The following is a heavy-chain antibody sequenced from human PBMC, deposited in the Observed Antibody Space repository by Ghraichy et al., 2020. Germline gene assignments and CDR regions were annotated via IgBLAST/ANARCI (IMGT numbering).Heavy chain of an antibody. V-gene: IGHV4-34*01. Sequence: SETLSLTCAVFGGSFSGYYWSWIRQPPGMRLEWIGDIYHIGSTNYNPSLKSRVTISVDTSKNQFSLKLSSVTAADTAVYYCSRRAYWPNWYFDLWGRGTLVTVSS. CDR1: GGSFSGYY. D-gene: IGHD2-15*01. CDR2: IYHIGST. J-gene: IGHJ2*01. CDR3: SRRAYWPNWYFDL.